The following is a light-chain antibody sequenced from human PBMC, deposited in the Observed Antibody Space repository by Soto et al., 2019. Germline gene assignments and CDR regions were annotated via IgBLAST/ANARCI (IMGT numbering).Light chain of an antibody. J-gene: IGKJ1*01. V-gene: IGKV3-20*01. CDR2: GAS. Sequence: TVLTQSPGTLSLSPGERATLSCRASQSVSSSFLAWYQQKPGQAPRLLIYGASRRATGIPDRYSGSGSGTDFTLTISRLEPEDFAVYYCQQYGSSPRTFGQGTKVDI. CDR3: QQYGSSPRT. CDR1: QSVSSSF.